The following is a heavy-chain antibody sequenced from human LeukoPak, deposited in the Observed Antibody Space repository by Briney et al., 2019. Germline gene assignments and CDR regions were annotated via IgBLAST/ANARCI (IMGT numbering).Heavy chain of an antibody. CDR3: ARNSGANVYTYSFQY. CDR2: INWNGGTT. J-gene: IGHJ4*02. D-gene: IGHD1-26*01. Sequence: GGSLRLSCVASGLTFDDYGMSWVRQAPGKGLEWVSGINWNGGTTTYADSVKGRFTISRDNAKNSLCLQMNSLRVEDTAFYYCARNSGANVYTYSFQYWGRGTLVTVSS. V-gene: IGHV3-20*04. CDR1: GLTFDDYG.